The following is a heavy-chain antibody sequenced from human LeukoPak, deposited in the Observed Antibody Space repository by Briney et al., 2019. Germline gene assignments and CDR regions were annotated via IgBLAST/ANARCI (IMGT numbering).Heavy chain of an antibody. CDR1: GFTFSSYA. D-gene: IGHD2-2*01. CDR3: AKMESRVVPAAPFDY. J-gene: IGHJ4*02. CDR2: ISGSGGST. Sequence: PGGSLRLSCAASGFTFSSYAMSWVRQAPGRGLEWVSAISGSGGSTYYADSVKGRFTISRDNSKNTLYLQMNSLRAEDTAVYYCAKMESRVVPAAPFDYWGQGTLVTVSS. V-gene: IGHV3-23*01.